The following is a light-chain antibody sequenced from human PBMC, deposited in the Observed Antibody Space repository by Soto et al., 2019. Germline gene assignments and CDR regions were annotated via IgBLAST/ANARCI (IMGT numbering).Light chain of an antibody. CDR2: GAS. CDR3: QQLNSHPRT. V-gene: IGKV1-9*01. CDR1: QSISSY. Sequence: DIQMTQSPSTLSASVGDRVTITCRASQSISSYLNWYQQKPGKAPNLLIFGASTLQSGVPSRFSGSGSGTEFTLTISSLQPEDFATYYCQQLNSHPRTFGQGTKVDI. J-gene: IGKJ2*01.